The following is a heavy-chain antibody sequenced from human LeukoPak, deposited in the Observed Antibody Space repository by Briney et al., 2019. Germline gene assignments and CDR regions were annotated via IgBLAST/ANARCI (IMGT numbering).Heavy chain of an antibody. D-gene: IGHD4-17*01. J-gene: IGHJ4*02. Sequence: GGSLRLSCAASGFTFSSYWMHWVRQAPGKGLVWVSRINSDGSSITYADSVKGRFTTSRDDAKNTLYLQMNSLRAEDTAVYYCARAPTTVTTFVYWGQGTLVTVSS. CDR3: ARAPTTVTTFVY. V-gene: IGHV3-74*01. CDR1: GFTFSSYW. CDR2: INSDGSSI.